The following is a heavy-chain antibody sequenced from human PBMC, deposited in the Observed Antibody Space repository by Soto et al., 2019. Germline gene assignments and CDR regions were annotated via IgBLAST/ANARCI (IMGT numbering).Heavy chain of an antibody. V-gene: IGHV4-39*01. J-gene: IGHJ4*02. D-gene: IGHD1-1*01. Sequence: QLQLQESGPGLVKPSETLSLTCTVSGGSISSSPYYWAWIRQPPGKGLQWIGNIYYNGNTFYNPSLRSRVTISIDPSKSQFSLGLSSVTASDTAVYYCARHGPLTNNWNQLNCWGQGTRVTVSS. CDR1: GGSISSSPYY. CDR2: IYYNGNT. CDR3: ARHGPLTNNWNQLNC.